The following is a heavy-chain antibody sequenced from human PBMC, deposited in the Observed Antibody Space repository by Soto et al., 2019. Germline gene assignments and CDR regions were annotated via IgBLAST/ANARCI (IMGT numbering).Heavy chain of an antibody. V-gene: IGHV4-59*12. D-gene: IGHD3-22*01. J-gene: IGHJ4*02. CDR2: IYYSGST. CDR3: ARGGLLRTRSPTGPRRHYYFDY. CDR1: GGSISSYY. Sequence: SETLSLTCTVSGGSISSYYWSWIRQPPGKGLEWIGYIYYSGSTNYNPSLKSRVTISVDTSKNQFSLKLSSVTAADTAVYYCARGGLLRTRSPTGPRRHYYFDYWGQGTLVTVSS.